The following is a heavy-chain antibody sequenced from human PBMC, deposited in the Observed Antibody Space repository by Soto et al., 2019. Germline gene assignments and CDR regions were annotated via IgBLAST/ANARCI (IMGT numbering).Heavy chain of an antibody. J-gene: IGHJ4*02. V-gene: IGHV3-30*18. D-gene: IGHD3-10*01. CDR2: ITYDGSST. CDR3: AKDQMGRGWRTLDS. CDR1: GLTFSGYG. Sequence: ESGGGVVQPGTSLRLSCVVTGLTFSGYGMHWVRQAPGKGLEWVADITYDGSSTYYADAVKGRFTVSRDSSKNILYLQMTSLRGDDTAMYYCAKDQMGRGWRTLDSWGQGTLVIVSS.